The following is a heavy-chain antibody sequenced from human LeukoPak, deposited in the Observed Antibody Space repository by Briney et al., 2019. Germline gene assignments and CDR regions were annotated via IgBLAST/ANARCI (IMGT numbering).Heavy chain of an antibody. CDR2: IYYSGST. D-gene: IGHD5-24*01. CDR3: ARGEVEMATITKYFDL. J-gene: IGHJ2*01. Sequence: PSETLSLTCTVSGGSISSSSYYWGWIRQPPGKGLEWIGSIYYSGSTYYNPSLESRVTISVDTSKNQFSLKLSSVTAADTAVYYCARGEVEMATITKYFDLWGRGTLVTVSS. V-gene: IGHV4-39*07. CDR1: GGSISSSSYY.